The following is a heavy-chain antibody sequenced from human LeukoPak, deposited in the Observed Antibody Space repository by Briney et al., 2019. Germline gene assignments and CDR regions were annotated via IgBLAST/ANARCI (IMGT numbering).Heavy chain of an antibody. CDR3: ARDTRGRSSSWYGACDY. Sequence: SVKVSCKASGYTFTSYYMHWVRQAPGQGLEWMGGIIPIFGTANYAQKFQGRVTITADESTSTAYMELSSLRSEDTAVYYCARDTRGRSSSWYGACDYWGQGTLVTVSS. CDR2: IIPIFGTA. D-gene: IGHD6-13*01. J-gene: IGHJ4*02. CDR1: GYTFTSYY. V-gene: IGHV1-69*13.